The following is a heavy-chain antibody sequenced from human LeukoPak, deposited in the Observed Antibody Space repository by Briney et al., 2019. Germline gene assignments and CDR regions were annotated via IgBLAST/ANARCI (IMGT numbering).Heavy chain of an antibody. CDR1: GFTFSDYY. Sequence: GGSLRLSCAASGFTFSDYYMSWIRQAPGKGLEWVSYISSSSNYTNYADSVKGRFTISRDNANNSLYLQMNSLRAEDTAVYYCARAYYGSTEHYYYGMDVWGKGTTVTVSS. D-gene: IGHD3-10*01. V-gene: IGHV3-11*06. J-gene: IGHJ6*04. CDR2: ISSSSNYT. CDR3: ARAYYGSTEHYYYGMDV.